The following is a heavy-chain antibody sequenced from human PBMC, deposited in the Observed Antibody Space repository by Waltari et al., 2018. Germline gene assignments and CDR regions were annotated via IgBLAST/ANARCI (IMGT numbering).Heavy chain of an antibody. Sequence: QVHLQESGPGLVKHSETLSVRCFVSGYSISSGVFWGWIRQAPGKGLEWIATISYSGASHYSPSLKSRVTIAADASKNLFSLKLTSVTAADTAMYYCARDGGNVVPLWGLGTAVTVSS. V-gene: IGHV4-38-2*02. CDR2: ISYSGAS. CDR3: ARDGGNVVPL. J-gene: IGHJ6*02. D-gene: IGHD2-15*01. CDR1: GYSISSGVF.